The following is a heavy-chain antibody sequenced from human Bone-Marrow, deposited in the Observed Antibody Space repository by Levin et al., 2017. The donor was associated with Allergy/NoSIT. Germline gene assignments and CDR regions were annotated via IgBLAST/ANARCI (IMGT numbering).Heavy chain of an antibody. CDR2: IYYSGST. J-gene: IGHJ4*02. CDR3: ARGLRALSSYYYDSSGYFDY. CDR1: GGSISSGGYY. V-gene: IGHV4-31*03. Sequence: SETLSLTCTVSGGSISSGGYYWSWIRQHPGKGLEWIGYIYYSGSTYYNPSLKSRVTISVDTSKNQFSLKLSSVTAADTAVYYCARGLRALSSYYYDSSGYFDYWGQGTLVTVSS. D-gene: IGHD3-22*01.